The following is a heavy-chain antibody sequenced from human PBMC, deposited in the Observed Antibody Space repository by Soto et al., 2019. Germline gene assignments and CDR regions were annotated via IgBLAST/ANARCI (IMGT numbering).Heavy chain of an antibody. D-gene: IGHD3-22*01. V-gene: IGHV4-59*01. CDR1: GGSISSYY. J-gene: IGHJ5*02. CDR2: IYYSGST. CDR3: ARVNRGYYDSSGYWFDP. Sequence: SETLSLTCTVSGGSISSYYWSWIRQPPGKGLEWIGYIYYSGSTNYNPSLKSRVTISVDTSKNQFSLKLSSVTAADTAVYYCARVNRGYYDSSGYWFDPWGQGTLVTVS.